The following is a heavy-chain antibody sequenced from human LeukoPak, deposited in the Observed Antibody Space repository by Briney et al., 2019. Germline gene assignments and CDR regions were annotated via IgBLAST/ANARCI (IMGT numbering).Heavy chain of an antibody. V-gene: IGHV3-23*01. CDR1: GFTFSSYA. CDR2: ISGSGGST. D-gene: IGHD2-2*01. J-gene: IGHJ4*02. Sequence: SGGSLRLSCAASGFTFSSYAMSWVRQAPGKGLEWVSAISGSGGSTYYADSVKGRFTISRDNSKNTLYLQMNSLRAEDTAVYYCAKDIVVVPAKGFDYWGQGTLVTVSS. CDR3: AKDIVVVPAKGFDY.